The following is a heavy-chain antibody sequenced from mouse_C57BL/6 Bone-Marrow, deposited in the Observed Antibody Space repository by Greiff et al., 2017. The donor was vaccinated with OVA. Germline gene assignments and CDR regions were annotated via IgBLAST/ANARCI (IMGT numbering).Heavy chain of an antibody. Sequence: VQLQQPGAELVKPGASVKLSCKASGYTFTSYWMHWVKQRPGRGLEWIGRIDPNSGGTKYNEKFKSKATLTVDKPSSTAYMQLSSLTSEDSAVYYCARRGTTVGYYAMDYWGQGTSVTVSS. CDR2: IDPNSGGT. V-gene: IGHV1-72*01. CDR1: GYTFTSYW. J-gene: IGHJ4*01. CDR3: ARRGTTVGYYAMDY. D-gene: IGHD1-1*01.